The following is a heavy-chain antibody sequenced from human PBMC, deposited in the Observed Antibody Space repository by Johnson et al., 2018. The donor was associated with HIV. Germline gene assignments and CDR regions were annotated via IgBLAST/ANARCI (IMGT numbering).Heavy chain of an antibody. CDR1: GFTFSSYA. CDR3: AGGYGSGSGDAFDI. CDR2: ISSSGSTI. Sequence: VQLVESGGGVVQPGRSLRLSCAASGFTFSSYAMHWVRQAPGKGLEWVSYISSSGSTIYYADSVQVRFTLSSDNAKNSLYLQMNSLRAEDTAVYYCAGGYGSGSGDAFDIWGQGTMVTVSS. D-gene: IGHD3-10*01. J-gene: IGHJ3*02. V-gene: IGHV3-48*04.